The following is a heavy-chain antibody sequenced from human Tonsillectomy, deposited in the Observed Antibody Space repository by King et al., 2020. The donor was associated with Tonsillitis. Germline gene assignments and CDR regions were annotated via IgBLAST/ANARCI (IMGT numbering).Heavy chain of an antibody. CDR2: IWYDGSKK. D-gene: IGHD4-17*01. CDR1: GFSFSDYG. V-gene: IGHV3-33*01. CDR3: ARAPFEYGDYFPH. Sequence: VQLVESGGGVVQPGRALRLSCAASGFSFSDYGMRWVRQAPGRGLEWVAIIWYDGSKKYYADSVKGRFTISRDISKNTLYLQMNSLRAEDTAVYYCARAPFEYGDYFPHWGQGTMVTVSS. J-gene: IGHJ4*02.